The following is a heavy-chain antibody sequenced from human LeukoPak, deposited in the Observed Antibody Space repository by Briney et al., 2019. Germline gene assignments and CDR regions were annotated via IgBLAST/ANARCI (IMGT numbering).Heavy chain of an antibody. CDR3: ARQAATRYYDFWSGSPQLRGYFDY. D-gene: IGHD3-3*01. J-gene: IGHJ4*02. Sequence: PSETLSLTCTVSGGSISSSSYFWGWIRQPPGKGLEWIGSIYYSGSTYYNPSLKSRVTISVDTSKNQFSLKLSSVTAADTAVYYCARQAATRYYDFWSGSPQLRGYFDYWGQGTLVIVSS. CDR1: GGSISSSSYF. V-gene: IGHV4-39*01. CDR2: IYYSGST.